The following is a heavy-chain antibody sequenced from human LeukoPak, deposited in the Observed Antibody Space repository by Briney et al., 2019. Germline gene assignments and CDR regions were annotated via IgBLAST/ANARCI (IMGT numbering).Heavy chain of an antibody. D-gene: IGHD3-10*01. CDR1: GVSISSSSYY. J-gene: IGHJ3*02. Sequence: TSETLSLTCTVSGVSISSSSYYWGWIRQPPGKGLEWIGSIYYSGSTYYNPSLKSRVTISVDTSKNQFSLKLSSVTAADTAVYYCARRARGALRSAFDIWGQGTMVTVSS. CDR3: ARRARGALRSAFDI. V-gene: IGHV4-39*01. CDR2: IYYSGST.